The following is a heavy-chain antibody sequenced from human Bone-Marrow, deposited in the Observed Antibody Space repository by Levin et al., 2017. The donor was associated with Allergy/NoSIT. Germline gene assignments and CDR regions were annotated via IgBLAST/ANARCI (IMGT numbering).Heavy chain of an antibody. CDR1: GFPFSAYG. V-gene: IGHV3-21*01. D-gene: IGHD6-13*01. CDR3: ARDSLGYSSSWYFFDL. CDR2: ISGSGSYI. J-gene: IGHJ4*02. Sequence: GGSLRLSCAASGFPFSAYGMHWVRQAPGKGLEWVASISGSGSYIFYADSLKGRFTISRDNAKTSLYLQMHSLRGDETAVYYCARDSLGYSSSWYFFDLWGQGTLVTVSS.